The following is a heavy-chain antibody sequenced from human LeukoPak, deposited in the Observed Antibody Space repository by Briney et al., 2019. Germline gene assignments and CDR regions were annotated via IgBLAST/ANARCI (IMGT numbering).Heavy chain of an antibody. D-gene: IGHD3-22*01. CDR1: GYTFTSYD. J-gene: IGHJ4*02. CDR2: MNPNSGNA. Sequence: ASVKVSCKASGYTFTSYDINWVRQAPGQGLEWMGWMNPNSGNAGYAQKFQGRLTMTVKTSISTAYMELSSLRSEDTAVYYCARGQHHYDGSGPSYSFDDWGQGTLVTVSS. V-gene: IGHV1-8*01. CDR3: ARGQHHYDGSGPSYSFDD.